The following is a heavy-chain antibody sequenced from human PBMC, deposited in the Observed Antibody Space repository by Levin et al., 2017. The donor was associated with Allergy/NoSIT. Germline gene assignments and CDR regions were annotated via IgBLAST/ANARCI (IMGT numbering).Heavy chain of an antibody. Sequence: GESLKISCAASGFTFSSYAMSWVRQAPGKGLEWVSAISGSGGGTYYAASLQGRFTISRDNSKNTLYLQMDSLRAEDTAVYYCAKRDGYNQGHFDFWGQGTLVTVSS. J-gene: IGHJ4*02. CDR1: GFTFSSYA. CDR2: ISGSGGGT. V-gene: IGHV3-23*01. D-gene: IGHD5-24*01. CDR3: AKRDGYNQGHFDF.